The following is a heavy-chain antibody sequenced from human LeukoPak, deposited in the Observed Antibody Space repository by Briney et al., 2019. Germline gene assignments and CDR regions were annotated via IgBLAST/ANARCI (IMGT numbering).Heavy chain of an antibody. V-gene: IGHV3-33*01. J-gene: IGHJ4*02. CDR3: ARDYILTGYHFDY. D-gene: IGHD3-9*01. Sequence: PGGSLRLSCAASGFTFSNHGMHWVRQAPGKGPEWVALIWYDGSNKYYVDSVKGRFTISRDNAKNSLYLQMNSLRAEDTAVYYCARDYILTGYHFDYWGQGTLVTVSS. CDR2: IWYDGSNK. CDR1: GFTFSNHG.